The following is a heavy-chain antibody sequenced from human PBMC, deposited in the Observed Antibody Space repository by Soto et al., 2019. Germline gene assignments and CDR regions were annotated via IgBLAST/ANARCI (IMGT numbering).Heavy chain of an antibody. CDR3: ASTLATQFDY. J-gene: IGHJ4*02. Sequence: SETLCLTCTVSGGSISSSSYYWGWIRQPPGKGLEWIGSIYYSGSTYYNPSLKSRVTISVDTSKNQFSLKLSSVTAADTAVYYCASTLATQFDYWGQGTLVTVSS. D-gene: IGHD5-12*01. CDR1: GGSISSSSYY. V-gene: IGHV4-39*01. CDR2: IYYSGST.